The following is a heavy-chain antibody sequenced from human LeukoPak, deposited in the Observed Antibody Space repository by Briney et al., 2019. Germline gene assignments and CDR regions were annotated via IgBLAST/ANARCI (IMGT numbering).Heavy chain of an antibody. V-gene: IGHV3-21*04. CDR1: GFTFSSYS. CDR2: ISGSSSYI. J-gene: IGHJ4*02. CDR3: AKSLGGDYGSGSYYVVFDS. D-gene: IGHD3-10*01. Sequence: GGSLRLSCAASGFTFSSYSMNWIRQAPGKGLEWVSSISGSSSYIYYADSVKGRFTISRDTSKNTLWLQMNSLRVDDTALYYCAKSLGGDYGSGSYYVVFDSWGQGTLVTVSS.